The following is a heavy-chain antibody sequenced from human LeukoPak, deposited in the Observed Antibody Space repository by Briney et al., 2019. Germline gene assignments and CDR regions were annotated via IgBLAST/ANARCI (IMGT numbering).Heavy chain of an antibody. V-gene: IGHV4-4*07. Sequence: SETLSLTCTVSGCSISSYYWSWIRQPAGKGLEWIGRMYSSGNTNYNPSLKSRVTMSVDTSKNQFYLKRSSVTAADTAVYYCAREYSSDRYFDYWGQGTLVTVSS. D-gene: IGHD6-19*01. J-gene: IGHJ4*02. CDR2: MYSSGNT. CDR1: GCSISSYY. CDR3: AREYSSDRYFDY.